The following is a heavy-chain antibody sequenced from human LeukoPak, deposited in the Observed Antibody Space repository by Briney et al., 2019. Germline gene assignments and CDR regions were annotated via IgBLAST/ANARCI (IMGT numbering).Heavy chain of an antibody. CDR1: GYTFTGYY. J-gene: IGHJ6*02. Sequence: LRASVTVSCKASGYTFTGYYMNWVRQAPGQGLEWMGWINPNSGGTNYAQKFQGRVTMTRDTSISTAYMELSRLRSDDTAVYYCARELRTGPSATYGPVGGMDVWGQGTTVTVSS. CDR2: INPNSGGT. D-gene: IGHD2-15*01. V-gene: IGHV1-2*02. CDR3: ARELRTGPSATYGPVGGMDV.